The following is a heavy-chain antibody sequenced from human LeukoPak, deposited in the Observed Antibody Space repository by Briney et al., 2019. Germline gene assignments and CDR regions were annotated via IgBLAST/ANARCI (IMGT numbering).Heavy chain of an antibody. D-gene: IGHD1-26*01. CDR1: GFTFGDYA. Sequence: GRSLRLSSTASGFTFGDYAMSWVRQAPGKGLEWVGFIRSKAYGGTTEYAASVKGRFTISRDDSKSIAYLQMNSLKTEDTAVYYCTREIWDPRNVWGKGTTVTVSS. V-gene: IGHV3-49*04. J-gene: IGHJ6*04. CDR3: TREIWDPRNV. CDR2: IRSKAYGGTT.